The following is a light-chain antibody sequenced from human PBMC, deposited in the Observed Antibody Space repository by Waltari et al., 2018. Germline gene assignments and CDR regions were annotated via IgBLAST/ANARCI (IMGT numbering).Light chain of an antibody. J-gene: IGKJ1*01. V-gene: IGKV1-5*03. CDR1: QSVSPL. Sequence: DIQMTHSPSTLSASVGDRVTITRRASQSVSPLLAWYQKKPGKAPKLLIYKVSELQSGVPSRFSGSGSGSGKEFTLPITSLQLDDLAIYYCQHFNGFPWTFGQGTKVEIK. CDR3: QHFNGFPWT. CDR2: KVS.